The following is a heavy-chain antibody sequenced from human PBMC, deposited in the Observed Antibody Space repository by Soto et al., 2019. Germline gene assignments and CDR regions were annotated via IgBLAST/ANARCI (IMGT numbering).Heavy chain of an antibody. CDR3: ARSRSTTVTSLRAFDI. Sequence: PGESLKISCKGSGYSFTSYWIGWVRQMPGKGLEWMGIIYPGDSDTRYSPSFQGQVTISADKSISTAYLQWSSLKASDTAMYYCARSRSTTVTSLRAFDIWGQGTMVTVSS. CDR2: IYPGDSDT. J-gene: IGHJ3*02. CDR1: GYSFTSYW. V-gene: IGHV5-51*01. D-gene: IGHD4-17*01.